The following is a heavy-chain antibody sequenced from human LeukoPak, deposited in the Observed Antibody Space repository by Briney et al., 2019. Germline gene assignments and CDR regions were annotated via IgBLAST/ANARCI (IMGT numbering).Heavy chain of an antibody. D-gene: IGHD1-26*01. CDR1: GYTFTSYD. J-gene: IGHJ6*02. CDR3: ARWELYYYYYGMDV. Sequence: ASVKVSCKASGYTFTSYDINWVRQATAQGLEWMGWMNPNSGNTGYAQKFQGRVTMTRNTSISTAYMELSSLRSEDTAVCYCARWELYYYYYGMDVWGQGTTVTVSS. V-gene: IGHV1-8*01. CDR2: MNPNSGNT.